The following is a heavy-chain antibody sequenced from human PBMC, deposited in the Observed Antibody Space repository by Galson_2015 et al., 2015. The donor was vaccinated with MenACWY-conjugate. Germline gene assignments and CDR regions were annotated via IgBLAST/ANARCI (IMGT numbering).Heavy chain of an antibody. CDR2: ISSSSSYI. CDR1: GFTFSSYS. V-gene: IGHV3-21*01. Sequence: SLRLSCAASGFTFSSYSMNWVRQAPGKGLEWVSSISSSSSYIYYADSVKGRFAISRDNAKNSLYLQMNSLRAEDTAVCYCARDASYYYYMYFWGKGTTVTVSS. CDR3: ARDASYYYYMYF. J-gene: IGHJ6*03.